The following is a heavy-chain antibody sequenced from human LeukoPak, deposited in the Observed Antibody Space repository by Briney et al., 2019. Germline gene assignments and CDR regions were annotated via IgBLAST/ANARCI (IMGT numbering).Heavy chain of an antibody. CDR2: IYYSGST. CDR3: ARVEPGTTGTGGHWFYP. Sequence: ETLSLTCTVSGGSISSYYWSWIPQPPGKGLEWIGYIYYSGSTNYNPSLKSRVTISVDTSKNQCSLKLSSVTAADTAVYYCARVEPGTTGTGGHWFYPWGQGTLVTVSS. CDR1: GGSISSYY. V-gene: IGHV4-59*01. J-gene: IGHJ5*02. D-gene: IGHD1-1*01.